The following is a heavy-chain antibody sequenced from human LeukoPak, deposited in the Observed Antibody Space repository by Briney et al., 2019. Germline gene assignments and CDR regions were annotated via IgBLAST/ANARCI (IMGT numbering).Heavy chain of an antibody. V-gene: IGHV4-34*01. J-gene: IGHJ4*02. CDR3: ARLTSDVLAYFDY. D-gene: IGHD4-17*01. Sequence: PSETLSFTCAVYGGSFSGYYWSWLRQPPGKGLEWIGEINHSGSTNYNPSLKSRVTISVDTSKNQFSLKLSSVTAADTAVYYCARLTSDVLAYFDYWGQGTLVTVSS. CDR1: GGSFSGYY. CDR2: INHSGST.